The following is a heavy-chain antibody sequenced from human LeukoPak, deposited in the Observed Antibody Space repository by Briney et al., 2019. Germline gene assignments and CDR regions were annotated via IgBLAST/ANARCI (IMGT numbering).Heavy chain of an antibody. CDR3: AKDSDGSYSPPLSFDP. CDR2: ISYDGSNK. J-gene: IGHJ5*02. CDR1: GFTFSSYG. D-gene: IGHD1-26*01. Sequence: PGGSLRLSCAASGFTFSSYGMHWVRQAPGKGLEWVAVISYDGSNKYYADSVKGRFTTSRDNSKNTLYLQMNSLRAEDTAVYYCAKDSDGSYSPPLSFDPWGQGTLVTVSS. V-gene: IGHV3-30*18.